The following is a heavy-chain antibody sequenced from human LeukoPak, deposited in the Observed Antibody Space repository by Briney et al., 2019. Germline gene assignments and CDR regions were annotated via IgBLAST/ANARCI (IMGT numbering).Heavy chain of an antibody. CDR2: FDPEDGES. CDR3: ATADKWEPLDY. J-gene: IGHJ4*02. Sequence: ASVKVSCKVSGVSLSATSIHWVRQAPGQWLEWMGGFDPEDGESIFAQRFQGRFSMTEDTSTDTAYMELRSLRLEDTAVYYCATADKWEPLDYWGQGALVTVSS. D-gene: IGHD1-26*01. V-gene: IGHV1-24*01. CDR1: GVSLSATS.